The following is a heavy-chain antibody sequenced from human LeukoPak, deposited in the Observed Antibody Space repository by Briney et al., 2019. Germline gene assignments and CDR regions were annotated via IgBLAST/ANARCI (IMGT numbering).Heavy chain of an antibody. D-gene: IGHD5-18*01. J-gene: IGHJ4*02. CDR2: ISGSGGST. V-gene: IGHV3-23*01. CDR1: GFTFSSYA. Sequence: GGSLRLSCAASGFTFSSYAMSWVRQAPGKGLEWVSAISGSGGSTYYADSVKGRFTISRDDSKNTLYLQMNSLRAEDTAVYYCAKSLAPYSYGCFDYWGQGTLVTVSS. CDR3: AKSLAPYSYGCFDY.